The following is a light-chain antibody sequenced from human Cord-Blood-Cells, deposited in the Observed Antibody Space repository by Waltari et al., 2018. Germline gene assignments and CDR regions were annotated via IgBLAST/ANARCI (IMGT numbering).Light chain of an antibody. CDR2: GAS. V-gene: IGKV3-15*01. Sequence: EIVMTQSPATLPVSPGERAPLSCRASQSVSSNLAWYQQKPGQAPRLLIYGASTRATGIPARFSGSGSGTEFTLTISSLQSEDFAVYYCQQYNNWPYSFGQGTKLEIK. J-gene: IGKJ2*03. CDR1: QSVSSN. CDR3: QQYNNWPYS.